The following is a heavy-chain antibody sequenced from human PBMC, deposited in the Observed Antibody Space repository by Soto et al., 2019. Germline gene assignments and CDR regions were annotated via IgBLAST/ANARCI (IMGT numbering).Heavy chain of an antibody. Sequence: QLQLQESGPGLVKSSETLSLTCTVSGASINSSFYWGWIRQPPGKGLEWIGSIFHSGRTHYNPSLKSRVTLSVDTSRSQVSLEVGSVTAADTAVYYCVRQASKVWGAYPQATNFWGQGTLVNVSS. D-gene: IGHD3-16*02. CDR1: GASINSSFY. J-gene: IGHJ4*02. CDR2: IFHSGRT. CDR3: VRQASKVWGAYPQATNF. V-gene: IGHV4-39*01.